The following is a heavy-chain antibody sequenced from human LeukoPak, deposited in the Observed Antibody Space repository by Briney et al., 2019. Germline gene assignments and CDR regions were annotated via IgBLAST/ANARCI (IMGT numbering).Heavy chain of an antibody. Sequence: PGGSLRLSCAVSGFTFSSYAMHWVRQAPGKGLEWVAVISCDGSNKYYADSVKGRFTISRDNSKNTLYLQMNSLRAEDTAVYYCAREVAMVRGVIIPYYFDYWGQGTLVTVSS. V-gene: IGHV3-30*04. CDR1: GFTFSSYA. CDR3: AREVAMVRGVIIPYYFDY. CDR2: ISCDGSNK. D-gene: IGHD3-10*01. J-gene: IGHJ4*02.